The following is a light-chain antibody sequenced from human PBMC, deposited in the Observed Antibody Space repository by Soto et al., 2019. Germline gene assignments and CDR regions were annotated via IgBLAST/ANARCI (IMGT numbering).Light chain of an antibody. CDR3: GSYTSTDTPFV. Sequence: QSALAQPSSVSGSPGQSITISCTGTSTDVGGYNYVSWYQHDPGKGPKLIIYEVNNRPSGVSDRFSGSKSGNKASLTISNLEAEDESDYYCGSYTSTDTPFVFGTGTKVTVL. CDR1: STDVGGYNY. CDR2: EVN. J-gene: IGLJ1*01. V-gene: IGLV2-14*01.